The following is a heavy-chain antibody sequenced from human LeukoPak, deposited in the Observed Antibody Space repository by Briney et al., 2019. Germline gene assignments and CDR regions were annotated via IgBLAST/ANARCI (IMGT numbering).Heavy chain of an antibody. CDR3: ARGHGGDYYFDY. Sequence: EASVKVPCKASGYTFTSYGISWVRQAPGQGPEWMGWISGYNGETSYVQKFQGRVTMTTDTSTSTAYMEVRSLRSDDTAVYYCARGHGGDYYFDYWGQGTLVTVSS. D-gene: IGHD2-21*02. J-gene: IGHJ4*02. CDR1: GYTFTSYG. CDR2: ISGYNGET. V-gene: IGHV1-18*01.